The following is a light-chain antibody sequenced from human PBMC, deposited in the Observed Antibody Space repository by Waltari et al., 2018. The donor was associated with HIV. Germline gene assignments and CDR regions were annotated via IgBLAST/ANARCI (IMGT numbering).Light chain of an antibody. CDR2: EDN. CDR1: SGSVDSNY. Sequence: NFMLTQPHSVSESPGNTVTISCTRSSGSVDSNYVQWYQQRPGSSPTTVIYEDNQRPSGVPDRFSGSIDSSSNSASLTISGLKTEDEADYYCQSYDSRNHVVFGGGTKLTVL. CDR3: QSYDSRNHVV. J-gene: IGLJ2*01. V-gene: IGLV6-57*01.